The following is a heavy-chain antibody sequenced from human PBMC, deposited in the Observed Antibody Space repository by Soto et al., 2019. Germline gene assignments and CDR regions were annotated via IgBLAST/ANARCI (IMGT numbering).Heavy chain of an antibody. CDR2: FDPEDGET. CDR1: GYTLTELS. V-gene: IGHV1-24*01. Sequence: ASVKVSCKVSGYTLTELSMHWVRQAPGKGLEWMGGFDPEDGETIYAQKFQGRVTMTEDTSTDTAYMELSSLGSEDTAVYYCATGATWIQLWDDAFDIWGQGTMVTVSS. D-gene: IGHD5-18*01. J-gene: IGHJ3*02. CDR3: ATGATWIQLWDDAFDI.